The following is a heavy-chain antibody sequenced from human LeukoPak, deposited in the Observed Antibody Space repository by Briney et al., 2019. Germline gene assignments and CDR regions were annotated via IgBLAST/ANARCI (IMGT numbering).Heavy chain of an antibody. CDR1: GYSISSGYD. Sequence: SETLSLTCTVSGYSISSGYDWGWIRQAPGKRLEWLGSISQSGSTYDNPSLKSRVTLSVDTSKNQVSLKLSSVTAADTAVYYCARQLAAAGDFPLDYWGQGTLVTVSS. D-gene: IGHD6-13*01. V-gene: IGHV4-38-2*02. J-gene: IGHJ4*02. CDR3: ARQLAAAGDFPLDY. CDR2: ISQSGST.